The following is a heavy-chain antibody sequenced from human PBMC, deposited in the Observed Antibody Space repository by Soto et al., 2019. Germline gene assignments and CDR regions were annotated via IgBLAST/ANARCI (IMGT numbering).Heavy chain of an antibody. V-gene: IGHV1-8*01. CDR1: GYTFTSYD. J-gene: IGHJ6*03. Sequence: ASVKVSCKASGYTFTSYDINWVRQATGQGLEWMGWMNPNSGNTGYAQKFQGRVTMTRNTSISTAYMELSSLRSEDTAVYYCAWVQGSPISNVHYLEVWGKGTTVTVAS. CDR3: AWVQGSPISNVHYLEV. CDR2: MNPNSGNT. D-gene: IGHD3-10*01.